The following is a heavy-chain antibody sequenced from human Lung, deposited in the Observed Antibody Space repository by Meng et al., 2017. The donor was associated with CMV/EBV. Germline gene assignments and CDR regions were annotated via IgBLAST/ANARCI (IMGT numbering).Heavy chain of an antibody. D-gene: IGHD3-10*01. CDR1: GGTFSKYA. Sequence: SVXVSXXASGGTFSKYAFNWVRQAPGQGLKWMGGIIPMIDKAHYAQKFQGVVTITADKSTSTAYMELSSLKSDDTAVYYCASALVRTVTTYYYYLYGLDVWGQGXTVTISS. V-gene: IGHV1-69*10. CDR2: IIPMIDKA. J-gene: IGHJ6*02. CDR3: ASALVRTVTTYYYYLYGLDV.